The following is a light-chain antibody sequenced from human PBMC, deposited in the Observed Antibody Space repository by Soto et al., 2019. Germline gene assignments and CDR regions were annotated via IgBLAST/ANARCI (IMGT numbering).Light chain of an antibody. CDR3: QQYNNGPPWT. V-gene: IGKV3-15*01. CDR1: QSVSSN. Sequence: EIVMTQSPATLSVSPGGRATLSCRASQSVSSNLAWYQQKPGQAPRLLIYGASTRATGIPARFSGSGSGEEVTLTISGLQSEDFAVYYCQQYNNGPPWTFGQGTKVEIK. J-gene: IGKJ1*01. CDR2: GAS.